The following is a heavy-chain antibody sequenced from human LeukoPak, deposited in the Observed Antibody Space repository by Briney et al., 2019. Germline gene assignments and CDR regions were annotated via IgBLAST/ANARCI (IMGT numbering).Heavy chain of an antibody. Sequence: PSETLSLTCSFSGGSISSFYWSWIRQPAGRGLEWIGRIYTSGSTNYNPSLKSRVTISVDTSKNQFSLKLSSVTAADTAVYYCARVGIAVADYYFDYWGQGTLVTVSS. CDR1: GGSISSFY. CDR3: ARVGIAVADYYFDY. CDR2: IYTSGST. J-gene: IGHJ4*02. D-gene: IGHD6-19*01. V-gene: IGHV4-4*07.